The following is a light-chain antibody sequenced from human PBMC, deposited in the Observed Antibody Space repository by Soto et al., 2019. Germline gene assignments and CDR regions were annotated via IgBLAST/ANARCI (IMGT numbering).Light chain of an antibody. CDR1: SSNIGSNT. CDR3: AAWDDSLNGFYV. J-gene: IGLJ1*01. CDR2: SNN. V-gene: IGLV1-44*01. Sequence: QSVLTQPPSASGTPGQRVTISCSGSSSNIGSNTVNWYQQPPGTAPKLLIYSNNQRPSGVPDRFSGSKSGTSASLAISGLQSEDEADYYCAAWDDSLNGFYVFGTGTKATVL.